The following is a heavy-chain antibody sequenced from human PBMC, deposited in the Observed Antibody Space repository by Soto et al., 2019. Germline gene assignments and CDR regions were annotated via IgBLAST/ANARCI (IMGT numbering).Heavy chain of an antibody. Sequence: SETLSLTCTVSGGSISGGYYYWSWIRQPPGKGLEWIGYIYYSGSTYYNPSLKSRVTISVDTSKNQFSLRLNSVTAADTAVYFCAREYYYGSGGAYWGQGTLVTVSS. D-gene: IGHD3-10*01. CDR2: IYYSGST. CDR1: GGSISGGYYY. J-gene: IGHJ4*02. V-gene: IGHV4-30-4*01. CDR3: AREYYYGSGGAY.